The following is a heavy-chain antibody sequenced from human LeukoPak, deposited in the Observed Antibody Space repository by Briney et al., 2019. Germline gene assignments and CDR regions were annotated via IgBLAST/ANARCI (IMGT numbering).Heavy chain of an antibody. J-gene: IGHJ4*02. CDR2: ISGSGGST. D-gene: IGHD3-10*01. CDR3: ARMTMVRGVVDY. V-gene: IGHV3-23*01. Sequence: GGSLRLSCAASGFTFSSYAMNWVRQAPGKGREWVSAISGSGGSTYYADSVKGRFTISRDNAKNSLYLQMNSLRAEDTAVYYCARMTMVRGVVDYWGQGTLVTVSS. CDR1: GFTFSSYA.